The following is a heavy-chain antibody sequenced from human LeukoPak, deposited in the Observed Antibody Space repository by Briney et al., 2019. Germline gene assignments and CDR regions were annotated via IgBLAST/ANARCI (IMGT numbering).Heavy chain of an antibody. J-gene: IGHJ4*02. V-gene: IGHV3-23*01. CDR3: ARAGDGYSGSWRGEPTFDY. D-gene: IGHD6-13*01. CDR2: ITDSGASS. Sequence: GGPLRLSRAASGFTFSSYAMGWVRQAPGKGLEWVSAITDSGASSYYTDSVKGRFTISRDNSKNTLYLQMNSLRAEDTAVFYCARAGDGYSGSWRGEPTFDYWGQGTLVTVSS. CDR1: GFTFSSYA.